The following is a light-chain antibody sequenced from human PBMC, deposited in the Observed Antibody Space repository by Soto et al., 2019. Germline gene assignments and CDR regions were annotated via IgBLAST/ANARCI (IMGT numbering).Light chain of an antibody. V-gene: IGKV1-8*01. J-gene: IGKJ4*02. Sequence: AIRMTQSPSSLSASTGDRVTITCRASQGISSYLAWYQQKPGKAPKLLIYAASTLQSGGPSRFSGSGSGTDFTLTISCLQSEDFATYYCQQYYSYPLTFGGGTKV. CDR1: QGISSY. CDR2: AAS. CDR3: QQYYSYPLT.